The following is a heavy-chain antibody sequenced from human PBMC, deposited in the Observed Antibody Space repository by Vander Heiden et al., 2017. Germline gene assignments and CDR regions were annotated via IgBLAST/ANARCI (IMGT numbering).Heavy chain of an antibody. CDR2: IYSGGST. CDR1: GFTVSRNY. Sequence: EVPLVETGRGLIQPGGSLRLSCAASGFTVSRNYMSWARQAPGKGLEWVSVIYSGGSTYYADSVKGRFTSSRDNSKNTLYLQMNSLRAEDTAVYYCARGYSSGPSDYWGQGTLVTVSS. J-gene: IGHJ4*02. D-gene: IGHD6-19*01. V-gene: IGHV3-53*02. CDR3: ARGYSSGPSDY.